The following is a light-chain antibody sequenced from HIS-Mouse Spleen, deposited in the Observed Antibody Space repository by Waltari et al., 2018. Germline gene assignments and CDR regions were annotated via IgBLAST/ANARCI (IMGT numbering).Light chain of an antibody. CDR2: KAS. Sequence: DIQMTQSPSTLSASVGDRVTSTCRASQSISSWLAWYQQKPGKAHKLLIYKASSLESGVPSRFSGSGSGTEFTLTISSLQPDDFATYYCQQYNSYIFTFGPGTKVDIK. V-gene: IGKV1-5*03. J-gene: IGKJ3*01. CDR1: QSISSW. CDR3: QQYNSYIFT.